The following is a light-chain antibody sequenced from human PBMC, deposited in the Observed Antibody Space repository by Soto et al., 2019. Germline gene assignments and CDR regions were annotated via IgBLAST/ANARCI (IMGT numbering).Light chain of an antibody. Sequence: EIVLTQSPVTQSVSPGERATFSCRASQSLYTNLAWYQQKPGQAPRVLIYGASTRATGIPARFTGIGSGTEFTLTISSLQSEYFAVYYCQQYNQWPITFGQGTRLEI. V-gene: IGKV3-15*01. CDR2: GAS. CDR3: QQYNQWPIT. CDR1: QSLYTN. J-gene: IGKJ5*01.